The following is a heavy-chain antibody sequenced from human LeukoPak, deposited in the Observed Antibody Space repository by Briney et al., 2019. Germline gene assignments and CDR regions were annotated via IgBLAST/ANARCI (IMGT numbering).Heavy chain of an antibody. CDR3: ARIRKSSSWYDAFDI. D-gene: IGHD6-13*01. CDR2: INPNSGAT. V-gene: IGHV1-2*02. J-gene: IGHJ3*02. CDR1: GYTFTAYF. Sequence: ASVKVSCKASGYTFTAYFIHWVRQAPGQGLGWMGWINPNSGATTYAQKFQGRVTMTRDTSISTAYMELSRLRSDDTAVYYCARIRKSSSWYDAFDIWGQGTMVTVSS.